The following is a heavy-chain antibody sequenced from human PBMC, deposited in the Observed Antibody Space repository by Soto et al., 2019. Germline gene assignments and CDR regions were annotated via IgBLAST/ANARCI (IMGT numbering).Heavy chain of an antibody. V-gene: IGHV1-2*02. CDR1: GYSLTSYG. CDR3: ARGHDTAMVSYYYYGMDV. J-gene: IGHJ6*02. D-gene: IGHD5-18*01. Sequence: ASVKVSCKASGYSLTSYGASWVRQAPGQGLEWLGWIHLNSGGTNYAQSFQGRVTMTRDMSVSTVYMEMTGLSSDGTAVYYCARGHDTAMVSYYYYGMDVWGQGTTVTVSS. CDR2: IHLNSGGT.